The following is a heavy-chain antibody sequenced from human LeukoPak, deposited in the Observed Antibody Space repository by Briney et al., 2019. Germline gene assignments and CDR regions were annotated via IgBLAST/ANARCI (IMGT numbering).Heavy chain of an antibody. D-gene: IGHD6-25*01. V-gene: IGHV4-59*08. CDR3: ARVGSGVPYYMDV. J-gene: IGHJ6*03. CDR2: IYYSGST. Sequence: SETLSLTCTVSGGSISSYYWSWIRQPPGKGLEWIGYIYYSGSTNYNPSLKSRVTISVDTSKNQFSLKLSSVTAADTAVYYCARVGSGVPYYMDVWGKGTTVTVSS. CDR1: GGSISSYY.